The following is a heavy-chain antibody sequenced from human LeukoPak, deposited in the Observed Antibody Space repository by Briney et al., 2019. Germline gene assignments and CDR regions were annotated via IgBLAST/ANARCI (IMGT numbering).Heavy chain of an antibody. CDR3: ARAIILRFLEWLPGAFDI. J-gene: IGHJ3*02. CDR1: GFTFSSYS. Sequence: GGSLRLSCAATGFTFSSYSMNWVRQAPGKGLEWVSSISSSSSYIYYADSVKGRFTISRDNAKNSLYLQMNSLRAEDTAVYYCARAIILRFLEWLPGAFDIWGQGTMVTVSS. D-gene: IGHD3-3*01. CDR2: ISSSSSYI. V-gene: IGHV3-21*01.